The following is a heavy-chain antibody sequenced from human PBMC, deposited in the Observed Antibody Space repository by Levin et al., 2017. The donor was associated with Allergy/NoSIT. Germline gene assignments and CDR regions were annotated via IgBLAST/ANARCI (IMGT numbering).Heavy chain of an antibody. CDR1: GFTFSSYS. Sequence: GGSLRLSCAASGFTFSSYSMNWVRQAPGKGLEWVSSISSSSSYIYYADSVKGRFTISRDNAKNSLYLQMNSLRAEDTAVYYCARGGYCTGGVCYMGIAVAGSADYWGQGTLVTVSS. CDR3: ARGGYCTGGVCYMGIAVAGSADY. D-gene: IGHD2-8*02. CDR2: ISSSSSYI. J-gene: IGHJ4*02. V-gene: IGHV3-21*01.